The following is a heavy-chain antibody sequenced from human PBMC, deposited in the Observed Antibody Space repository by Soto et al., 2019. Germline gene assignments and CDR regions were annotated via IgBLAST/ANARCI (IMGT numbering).Heavy chain of an antibody. CDR1: GGTFSSYA. D-gene: IGHD6-19*01. CDR2: IIPIFGTA. Sequence: QVQLVQSGAEVKKPGSPVKVSCKASGGTFSSYAISWVRQAPGQGLEWMGGIIPIFGTANYAQKFQGRVTITAVESTSTAYMELSSLRSEDTAVYDCARDTPGIAVAGTITPPFDYWGKGTLVAVSS. V-gene: IGHV1-69*01. J-gene: IGHJ4*02. CDR3: ARDTPGIAVAGTITPPFDY.